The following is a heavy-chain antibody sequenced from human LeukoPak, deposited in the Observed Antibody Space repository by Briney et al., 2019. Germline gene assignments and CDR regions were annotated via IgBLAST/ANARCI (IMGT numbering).Heavy chain of an antibody. J-gene: IGHJ6*03. CDR2: INWNGGST. D-gene: IGHD1-26*01. CDR3: ARSGIVGARGYYYYYMDV. CDR1: GFTFDDYG. Sequence: GGSLRLSCAASGFTFDDYGMSWVRQAPGKGLEWVSGINWNGGSTGYADSVKGRFTISRDNAKNSLYLQMNSLRAEDTALYYCARSGIVGARGYYYYYMDVWGKGTTVTVSS. V-gene: IGHV3-20*04.